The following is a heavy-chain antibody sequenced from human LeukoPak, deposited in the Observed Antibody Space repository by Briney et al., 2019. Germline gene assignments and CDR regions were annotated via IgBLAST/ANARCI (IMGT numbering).Heavy chain of an antibody. CDR3: AREGIIAAAGLINWFDP. D-gene: IGHD6-13*01. Sequence: GRSLRLSCAASGFTFSSYGMHWVRQAPGKGLEWVAVIWYDGSNKYYADSVKGRFTISRDNSKNTLYLQMNSLRAEDTAVYYCAREGIIAAAGLINWFDPWGQGTLVTVSS. CDR1: GFTFSSYG. J-gene: IGHJ5*02. V-gene: IGHV3-33*01. CDR2: IWYDGSNK.